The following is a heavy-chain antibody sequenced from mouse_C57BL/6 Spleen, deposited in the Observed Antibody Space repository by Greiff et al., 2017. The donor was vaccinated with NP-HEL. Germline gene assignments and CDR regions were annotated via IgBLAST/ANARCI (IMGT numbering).Heavy chain of an antibody. Sequence: VQRVESGAELARPGASVKMSCKASGYTFTSYTMHWVKQRPGQGLEWIGYINPSSGYTKYNQKFKDKATLTADKSSSTAYMQLSSLTSEDSAVYYCARGDYYGSSPAYFDYWGQGTTLTVSS. CDR3: ARGDYYGSSPAYFDY. J-gene: IGHJ2*01. CDR1: GYTFTSYT. CDR2: INPSSGYT. D-gene: IGHD1-1*01. V-gene: IGHV1-4*01.